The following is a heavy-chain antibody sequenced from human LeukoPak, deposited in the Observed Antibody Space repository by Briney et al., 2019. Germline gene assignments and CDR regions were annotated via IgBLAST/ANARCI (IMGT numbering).Heavy chain of an antibody. CDR2: FDPEDGET. CDR1: GYTPTELS. D-gene: IGHD4-17*01. Sequence: ASVKVSCKVSGYTPTELSMHWVRQAPGKGLEWMGGFDPEDGETIYAQKFQGRVTMTEDTSTDTAYMELSSLRSEDTAVYYCATRPRYGVYFDYWGQGTLVTVSS. V-gene: IGHV1-24*01. J-gene: IGHJ4*02. CDR3: ATRPRYGVYFDY.